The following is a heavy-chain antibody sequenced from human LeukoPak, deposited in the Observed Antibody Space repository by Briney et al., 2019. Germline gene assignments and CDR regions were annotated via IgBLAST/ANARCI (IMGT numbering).Heavy chain of an antibody. CDR2: ISTSGST. J-gene: IGHJ4*02. CDR3: ARDEGGMAAAGRNFDY. CDR1: GGSISSHY. V-gene: IGHV4-4*07. D-gene: IGHD6-13*01. Sequence: PSETLSLTCTVSGGSISSHYWSWIRQPAGKGLEWIGRISTSGSTNYNPSLKSRVTMSVDTSKNQFSLKLSSVTAADTAVYYCARDEGGMAAAGRNFDYWGQGTLVTVSS.